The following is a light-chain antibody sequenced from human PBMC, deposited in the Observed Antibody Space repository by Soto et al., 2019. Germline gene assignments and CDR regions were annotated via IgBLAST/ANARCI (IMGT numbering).Light chain of an antibody. J-gene: IGKJ5*01. CDR3: QQHSKWPPEVT. CDR1: QSVSSY. V-gene: IGKV3-11*01. CDR2: DAS. Sequence: EIVLTQSPATLSLSPGERATLSCRASQSVSSYLAWYQQKPGQAPRLLIYDASNRATGISARFSGSGSGTDFTLTISSLEPEDFAVYYCQQHSKWPPEVTFGQGTRLEMK.